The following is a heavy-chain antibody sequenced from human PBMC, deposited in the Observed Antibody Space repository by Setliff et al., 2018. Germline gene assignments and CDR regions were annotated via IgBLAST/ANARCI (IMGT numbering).Heavy chain of an antibody. V-gene: IGHV1-69*05. Sequence: SVKVSCKASGGTFSKYGISWVRQAPGQGLEWMGGIIPNFRTTSYAQKFQGRVTISTDESTMTAYMELNSLRPEDTAMYYCAREEVIVMTVNNYYYYMDVWGKGTTFTVSS. J-gene: IGHJ6*03. D-gene: IGHD2-21*02. CDR3: AREEVIVMTVNNYYYYMDV. CDR2: IIPNFRTT. CDR1: GGTFSKYG.